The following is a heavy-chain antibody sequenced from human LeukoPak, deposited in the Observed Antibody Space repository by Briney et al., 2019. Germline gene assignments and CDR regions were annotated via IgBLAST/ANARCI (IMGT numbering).Heavy chain of an antibody. V-gene: IGHV3-30*18. CDR3: AKDPPLYFDWPEGYFQH. Sequence: PGRSLRLSCAASGFTFTSSGMHWVRQAPGKGLEWVAAISYDGSYKFYADSVKGRFTISRDNSKNTLYLQMNSLRAEDTAVYDCAKDPPLYFDWPEGYFQHWGQGTLVTVSS. D-gene: IGHD3-9*01. CDR1: GFTFTSSG. J-gene: IGHJ1*01. CDR2: ISYDGSYK.